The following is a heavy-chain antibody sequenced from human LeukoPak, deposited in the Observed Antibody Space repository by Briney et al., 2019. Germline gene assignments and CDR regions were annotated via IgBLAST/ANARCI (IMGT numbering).Heavy chain of an antibody. CDR3: AREKYQLLFDP. CDR1: GFTFSSYW. J-gene: IGHJ5*02. V-gene: IGHV3-74*01. CDR2: INRDGSST. Sequence: GGSLRLSCAASGFTFSSYWMHWVRHAPGKGLVWVSRINRDGSSTIYADSVKGRFTIPRDNAKNTLYLQMNSLRAEDTAVYYCAREKYQLLFDPWGQGTLSPSPQ. D-gene: IGHD2-2*01.